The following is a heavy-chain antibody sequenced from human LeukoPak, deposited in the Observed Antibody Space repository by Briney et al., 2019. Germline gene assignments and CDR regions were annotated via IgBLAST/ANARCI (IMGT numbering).Heavy chain of an antibody. V-gene: IGHV3-74*01. CDR2: INTDGSST. J-gene: IGHJ5*02. D-gene: IGHD2-15*01. CDR1: GFIFSSYW. Sequence: GGSLRLSCAASGFIFSSYWMHWVRQAPGKGLVWVSRINTDGSSTSYADSVKGRFTISRDNAKNTVYLQMNSLKTDDTAVYYCTTDLGGYCSSSSCYTGLNWFDPWGQGTLVTVSS. CDR3: TTDLGGYCSSSSCYTGLNWFDP.